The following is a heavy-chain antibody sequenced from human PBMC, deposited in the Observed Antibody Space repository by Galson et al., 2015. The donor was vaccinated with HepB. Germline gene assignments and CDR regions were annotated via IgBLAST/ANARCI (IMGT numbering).Heavy chain of an antibody. CDR1: GGSFSGYF. D-gene: IGHD6-13*01. CDR3: ARDLFSSSWYSGVWYFDL. J-gene: IGHJ2*01. CDR2: INHSGST. V-gene: IGHV4-34*01. Sequence: ETLSLTCTVYGGSFSGYFWSFIRQPPGKGLEWIGEINHSGSTNYNPSPKSRVTISVDTSKNQFSLKLSSVTAADTAVYYCARDLFSSSWYSGVWYFDLWGRGTLVAVSS.